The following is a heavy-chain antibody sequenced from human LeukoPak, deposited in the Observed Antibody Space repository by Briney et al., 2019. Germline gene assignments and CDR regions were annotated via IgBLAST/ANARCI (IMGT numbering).Heavy chain of an antibody. D-gene: IGHD6-13*01. V-gene: IGHV3-30*02. Sequence: GGSLRLSCAASGFTFSSYGMHWVRQAPGKGLEWVAFIRYDGSNKYYADSVKGRFTISRDNSKNTLYLQMNSLRAEDTAVYYCARDLGSSSWRIAHDDYWGQGTLVTVSS. CDR1: GFTFSSYG. CDR3: ARDLGSSSWRIAHDDY. CDR2: IRYDGSNK. J-gene: IGHJ4*02.